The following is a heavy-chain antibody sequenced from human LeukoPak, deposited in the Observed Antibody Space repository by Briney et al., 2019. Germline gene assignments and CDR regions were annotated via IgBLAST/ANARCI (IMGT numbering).Heavy chain of an antibody. Sequence: SETLSLTCTVSGGSISGSSYYWGWIRLPPGKGLEWIGSIYYSGTTYYNPSLKSRVTISVDTSKNQFSLKLSSVTATDTAVYYCARHSRTYYYGSGRPRYYYYMDVWGKGTTVTISS. CDR1: GGSISGSSYY. J-gene: IGHJ6*03. V-gene: IGHV4-39*01. D-gene: IGHD3-10*01. CDR2: IYYSGTT. CDR3: ARHSRTYYYGSGRPRYYYYMDV.